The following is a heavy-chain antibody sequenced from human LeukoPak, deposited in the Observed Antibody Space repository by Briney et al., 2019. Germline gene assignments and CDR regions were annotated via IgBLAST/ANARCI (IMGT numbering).Heavy chain of an antibody. V-gene: IGHV3-64*01. CDR2: ISSNGGST. J-gene: IGHJ6*02. CDR1: GFTFSSYG. CDR3: AKGISGYGYYGMDV. Sequence: GGSLRLSCAASGFTFSSYGMHWVRQAPGKGLEYVSAISSNGGSTYYANSVKGRFTISRDNSKNTLYLQMNSLRAEDTAVYYCAKGISGYGYYGMDVWGQGTTVTVSS. D-gene: IGHD5-12*01.